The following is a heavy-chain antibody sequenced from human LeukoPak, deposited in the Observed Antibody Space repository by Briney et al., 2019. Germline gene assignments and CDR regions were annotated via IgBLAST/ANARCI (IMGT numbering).Heavy chain of an antibody. CDR1: GFTFSSYA. Sequence: GGSLRLSCAASGFTFSSYAMSWVRQAPGKGLEWVSAISGSGGSTYYADSVKGRFTISRDNSKNTLYLQMNSLRAEDTAVYYCAKDRPTRGGDCYGRAEYFQHWGQGTLVTVSS. CDR2: ISGSGGST. D-gene: IGHD2-21*02. J-gene: IGHJ1*01. V-gene: IGHV3-23*01. CDR3: AKDRPTRGGDCYGRAEYFQH.